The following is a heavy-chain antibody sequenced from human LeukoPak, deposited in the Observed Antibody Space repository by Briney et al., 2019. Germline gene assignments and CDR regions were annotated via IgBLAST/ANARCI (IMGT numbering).Heavy chain of an antibody. D-gene: IGHD2-21*02. CDR1: GFTFSDHS. J-gene: IGHJ3*02. V-gene: IGHV3-72*01. Sequence: GGSLRLSCATSGFTFSDHSMDWVRQAPGKGLELVGRTRSKPYSYTPQYAASGKGRFTISRDDSKKSLYSQMNSLKPEDTAVYYFVRSVTASPTGAIGGQGTMVTVSS. CDR2: TRSKPYSYTP. CDR3: VRSVTASPTGAI.